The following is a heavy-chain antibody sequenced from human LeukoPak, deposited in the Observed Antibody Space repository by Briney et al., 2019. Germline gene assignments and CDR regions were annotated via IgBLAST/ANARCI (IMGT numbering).Heavy chain of an antibody. D-gene: IGHD2-21*01. V-gene: IGHV3-15*01. CDR3: AAAPGPRGAIVDY. CDR1: GFTFSNAW. CDR2: IKSKTDGGTT. J-gene: IGHJ4*02. Sequence: GGSLRLSCAASGFTFSNAWMSWVRQAPGKGLEWVGRIKSKTDGGTTDYAAPVKGRFTISRDDSKNTLYLQMNSLKTEDTAVYYCAAAPGPRGAIVDYWGQGTLVTVSS.